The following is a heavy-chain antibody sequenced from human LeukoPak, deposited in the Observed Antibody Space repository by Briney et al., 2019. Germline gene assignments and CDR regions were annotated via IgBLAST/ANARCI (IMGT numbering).Heavy chain of an antibody. CDR1: GGSFGVSY. CDR3: VRDKRTTARLGFYNYYGMDV. J-gene: IGHJ6*02. Sequence: SETLSLTCAVYGGSFGVSYWSWIRQSPGKGLEWIGEIDHSGSTNFNPSLKSRVTISVDTSKNQFSLKLSSVTAADTGIYYCVRDKRTTARLGFYNYYGMDVWGQGTTVTVSS. CDR2: IDHSGST. D-gene: IGHD6-6*01. V-gene: IGHV4-34*01.